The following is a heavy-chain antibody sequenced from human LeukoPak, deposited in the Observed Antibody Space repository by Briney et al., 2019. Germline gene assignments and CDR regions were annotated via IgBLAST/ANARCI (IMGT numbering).Heavy chain of an antibody. CDR1: GFTFSNAW. D-gene: IGHD6-19*01. CDR2: IKSKTDGGTT. Sequence: GGSLRLSCAASGFTFSNAWMSWVRQAPGKGLEWVGRIKSKTDGGTTDYAAPVKGRFTISRDDSKNTLYLQMNSPKTEDTAVYYCTTAPGIAVAGTFPRFDYWGQGTLVTVSS. V-gene: IGHV3-15*01. CDR3: TTAPGIAVAGTFPRFDY. J-gene: IGHJ4*02.